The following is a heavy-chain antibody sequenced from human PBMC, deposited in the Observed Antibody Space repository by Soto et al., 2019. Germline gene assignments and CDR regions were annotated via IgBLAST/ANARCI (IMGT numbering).Heavy chain of an antibody. V-gene: IGHV4-59*13. CDR2: VSYGGST. Sequence: SETLSLACTVSGDSFSVYYWTWIRQPPGKGLEWIGYVSYGGSTTYDPSLKSRVTISMDTSRTQFSVNLSSVTAADTAVYYCAAGRNNWKFFNFDSWGLGSMVTVS. CDR3: AAGRNNWKFFNFDS. J-gene: IGHJ4*02. D-gene: IGHD1-20*01. CDR1: GDSFSVYY.